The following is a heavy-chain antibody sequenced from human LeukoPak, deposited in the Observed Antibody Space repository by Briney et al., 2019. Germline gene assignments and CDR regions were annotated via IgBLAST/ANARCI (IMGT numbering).Heavy chain of an antibody. Sequence: SETLSLTCTVSGASINSYYWSWIRQPPGKGLEWIGYIYYSGSTNYNPSLKSRVTISLDTSKNQFSLKLTSVTAADTAVYYCARLHDFWSGYFAGTPDYWGQGTLVTVSS. D-gene: IGHD3-3*01. CDR3: ARLHDFWSGYFAGTPDY. J-gene: IGHJ4*02. V-gene: IGHV4-59*01. CDR1: GASINSYY. CDR2: IYYSGST.